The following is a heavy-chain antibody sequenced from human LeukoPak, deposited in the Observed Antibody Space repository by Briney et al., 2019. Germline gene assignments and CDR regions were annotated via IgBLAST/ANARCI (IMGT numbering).Heavy chain of an antibody. CDR2: TYYRSRWYT. Sequence: SQTLSLTCAISGDSVSSNGATWNWLRQSPSRGLEWLGRTYYRSRWYTDYAVSVKGRTTINPDTTRNQFSLQVNSVTPEDTAVYYCARGGTYGDYYFDFWGQGIMVTVSS. V-gene: IGHV6-1*01. J-gene: IGHJ4*02. CDR3: ARGGTYGDYYFDF. D-gene: IGHD4-17*01. CDR1: GDSVSSNGAT.